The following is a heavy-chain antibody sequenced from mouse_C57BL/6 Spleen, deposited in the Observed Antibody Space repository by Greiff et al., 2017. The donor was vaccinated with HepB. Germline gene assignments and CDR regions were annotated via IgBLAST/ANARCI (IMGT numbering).Heavy chain of an antibody. CDR3: ARRDDGYYRDS. CDR2: INPYNGGT. J-gene: IGHJ2*01. V-gene: IGHV1-19*01. Sequence: EVQLQQSGPVLVKPGASVKMSCKASGYTFTDYYMNWVKQSHGKSLEWIGVINPYNGGTSYNQKFKGKATLTVDKSSSTAYMELNSLSSEDSAVYYCARRDDGYYRDSRGQGTTLTVSS. CDR1: GYTFTDYY. D-gene: IGHD2-3*01.